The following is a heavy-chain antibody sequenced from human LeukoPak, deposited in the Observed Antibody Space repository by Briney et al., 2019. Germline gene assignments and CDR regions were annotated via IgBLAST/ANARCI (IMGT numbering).Heavy chain of an antibody. CDR2: INIGGTNT. CDR1: GFTFSSYA. Sequence: GGSLRLSCAASGFTFSSYAMSWIRQAPGKGLEWLSYINIGGTNTHYADSVKGRFTISRDNAKKSLYLEMNNLRAEDTAVYYCATDGAGFDTWGQGVLVTVSS. J-gene: IGHJ5*02. CDR3: ATDGAGFDT. V-gene: IGHV3-11*01.